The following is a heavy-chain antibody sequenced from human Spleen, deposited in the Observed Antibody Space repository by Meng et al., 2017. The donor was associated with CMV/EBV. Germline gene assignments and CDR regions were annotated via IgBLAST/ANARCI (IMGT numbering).Heavy chain of an antibody. CDR1: GFTFSNAW. CDR2: IKSKTDGGTT. J-gene: IGHJ4*02. CDR3: TTSSGWTYYFDY. D-gene: IGHD6-19*01. V-gene: IGHV3-15*01. Sequence: SGFTFSNAWMSWVRQAPGKGLEWVGRIKSKTDGGTTDYAAPVKGRSTISRDDSKNTLYLQMNSLKTEDTAVYYCTTSSGWTYYFDYWGQGTLVTVSS.